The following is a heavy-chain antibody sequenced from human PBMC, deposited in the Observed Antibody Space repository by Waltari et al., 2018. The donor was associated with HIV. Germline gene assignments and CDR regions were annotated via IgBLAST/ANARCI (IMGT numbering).Heavy chain of an antibody. CDR2: ITDYATT. CDR3: VRERNTVTTTSYYFDF. J-gene: IGHJ4*02. Sequence: EVQLVESGGGLVQPGESLRLSWAASGFTVRTKEGGWVRQAPGKGLEWVSLITDYATTFYADSVKGRFSISRDTSMNTVHLQMNSLRAEDTALYYCVRERNTVTTTSYYFDFWGQGTLVTVSS. CDR1: GFTVRTKE. D-gene: IGHD4-17*01. V-gene: IGHV3-66*01.